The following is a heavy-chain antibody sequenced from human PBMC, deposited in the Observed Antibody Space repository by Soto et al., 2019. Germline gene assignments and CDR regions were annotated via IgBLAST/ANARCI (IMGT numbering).Heavy chain of an antibody. Sequence: GESLKISCKVSGYSFTDYWIAWVRQMPGKGLEWMGRIDPSDSYTNYSPSFQGHVTISADKSISTAYLQWSSLKASDTAMYYCARHSPDYYDTPDYWGQGTLVTVSS. CDR2: IDPSDSYT. J-gene: IGHJ4*02. V-gene: IGHV5-10-1*01. CDR1: GYSFTDYW. D-gene: IGHD3-22*01. CDR3: ARHSPDYYDTPDY.